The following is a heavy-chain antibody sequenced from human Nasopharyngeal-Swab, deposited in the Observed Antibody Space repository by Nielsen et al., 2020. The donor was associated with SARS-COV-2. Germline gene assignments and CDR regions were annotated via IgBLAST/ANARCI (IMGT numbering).Heavy chain of an antibody. V-gene: IGHV4-30-2*01. D-gene: IGHD1-7*01. CDR1: GGSISSGGYS. J-gene: IGHJ4*02. Sequence: SETLSLTCAVSGGSISSGGYSWSWIRQPPGKGLERIGYIYHSGSTYYNPSLKSRVTISVDRSKNQFSLKLSSVTAADTAVYYCARAGITYYDYWGQGTLVTVSS. CDR3: ARAGITYYDY. CDR2: IYHSGST.